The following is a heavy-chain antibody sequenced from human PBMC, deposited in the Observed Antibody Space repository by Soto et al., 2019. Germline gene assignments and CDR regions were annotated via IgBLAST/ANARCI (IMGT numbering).Heavy chain of an antibody. CDR3: ARDDTTGLFDF. CDR1: TGSMRTYY. Sequence: PXGTLSLTGSVSTGSMRTYYWTWIRQSPGKGLEWIGQISHTGRTKYNPSLESRVTISVDTSRKQFSLKLTSVTAADTALYYCARDDTTGLFDFWGQGTLVTVSS. D-gene: IGHD4-17*01. CDR2: ISHTGRT. V-gene: IGHV4-59*01. J-gene: IGHJ4*02.